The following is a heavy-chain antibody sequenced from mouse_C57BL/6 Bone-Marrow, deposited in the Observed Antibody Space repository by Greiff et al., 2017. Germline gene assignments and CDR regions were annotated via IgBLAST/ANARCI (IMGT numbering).Heavy chain of an antibody. Sequence: VQLQQPGAELVMPGASVKLSCKASGYTFTSYWMHWVKQRPGQGLEWIGEIDPSDSYTNYNQKFKGKSTLTVDKSSSTAYMQLSSLTSEDSAVYYCARSDYYGSCYHFDYWGQGTALTVSS. CDR3: ARSDYYGSCYHFDY. V-gene: IGHV1-69*01. CDR1: GYTFTSYW. CDR2: IDPSDSYT. J-gene: IGHJ2*01. D-gene: IGHD1-1*01.